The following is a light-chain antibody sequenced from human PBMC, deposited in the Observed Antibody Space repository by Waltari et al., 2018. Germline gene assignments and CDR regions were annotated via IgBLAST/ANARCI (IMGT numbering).Light chain of an antibody. J-gene: IGKJ1*01. V-gene: IGKV1-9*01. CDR3: QQLKTYPWT. Sequence: DIQLTQSPSFLSASIGDRVTITCRASPDITNFLAWYQQKSGKAPKLLISAASTLQSGVPVRCSGSGSGTVFTLTISDLQPEDFATYYCQQLKTYPWTFGQGTKVEIK. CDR1: PDITNF. CDR2: AAS.